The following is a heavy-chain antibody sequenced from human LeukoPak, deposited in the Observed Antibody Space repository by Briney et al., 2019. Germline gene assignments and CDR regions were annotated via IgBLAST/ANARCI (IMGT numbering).Heavy chain of an antibody. CDR3: ARESGDRGLDY. CDR2: IFNGGST. J-gene: IGHJ4*02. V-gene: IGHV3-23*03. D-gene: IGHD1-26*01. Sequence: GGSLRLSCAASGFTFSNYAMNWVRQAPGKGLEWVSVIFNGGSTYYADSVKGRFTISRDNSKNTLYLQMSSLRAEDTAVYYCARESGDRGLDYWGQGTLVTVSS. CDR1: GFTFSNYA.